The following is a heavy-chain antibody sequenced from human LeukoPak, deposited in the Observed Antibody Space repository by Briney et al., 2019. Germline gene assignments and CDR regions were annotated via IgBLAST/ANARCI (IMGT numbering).Heavy chain of an antibody. D-gene: IGHD3-16*01. Sequence: GGSLRLSCAASGFTFSSYSMNWVRQAPGKGLEWVSSISSSSSYIYYADSVKGRFTISRDNAKNSLYLHMHSLRAEDTAVYYCARDAGGTGDHWGQGTLVTVSS. CDR2: ISSSSSYI. CDR1: GFTFSSYS. CDR3: ARDAGGTGDH. V-gene: IGHV3-21*01. J-gene: IGHJ4*02.